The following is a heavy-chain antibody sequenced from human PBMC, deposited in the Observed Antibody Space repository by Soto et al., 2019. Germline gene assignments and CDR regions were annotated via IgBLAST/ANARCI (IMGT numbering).Heavy chain of an antibody. CDR2: ISTAHADI. J-gene: IGHJ4*02. CDR3: ARDLAYIREY. V-gene: IGHV1-18*01. Sequence: QVQLIQSGPEVRKPGASVKVSCKTSGYTFTDYDISWVRQAPGQGLEWMGWISTAHADIGYAQKFQGRVTMTKDTSTSTSFMELRSLRSDDTAIYYCARDLAYIREYWGQGTQVTFSS. D-gene: IGHD3-10*01. CDR1: GYTFTDYD.